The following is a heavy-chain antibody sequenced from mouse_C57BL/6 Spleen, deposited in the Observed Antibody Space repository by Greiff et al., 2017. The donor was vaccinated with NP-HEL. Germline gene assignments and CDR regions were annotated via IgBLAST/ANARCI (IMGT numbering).Heavy chain of an antibody. CDR2: IDPSDSET. CDR3: ARTAYYSNRYWYFDV. CDR1: GYTFTSYW. J-gene: IGHJ1*03. Sequence: QVQLQQPGAELVRPGSSVKLSCKASGYTFTSYWMHWVKQRPIQGLEWIGNIDPSDSETHYNQKFKDKATLTVDKSSSTAYMQLSSLTSEDSAVYYCARTAYYSNRYWYFDVWGTGTTVTVSS. V-gene: IGHV1-52*01. D-gene: IGHD2-5*01.